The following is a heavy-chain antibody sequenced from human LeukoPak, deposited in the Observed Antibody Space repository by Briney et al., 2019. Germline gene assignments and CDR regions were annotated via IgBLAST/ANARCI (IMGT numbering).Heavy chain of an antibody. CDR1: GGSISISSYY. Sequence: PSETLSLTCTVSGGSISISSYYWGWIRQPPGKGLEWIGSIYYSGSTYYNPSLKSRVTISVDTSKNQFSLKMSSVTAADTAVYYCAAYYYDSSGYYSWGKGTTVTVSS. CDR3: AAYYYDSSGYYS. V-gene: IGHV4-39*01. D-gene: IGHD3-22*01. CDR2: IYYSGST. J-gene: IGHJ6*04.